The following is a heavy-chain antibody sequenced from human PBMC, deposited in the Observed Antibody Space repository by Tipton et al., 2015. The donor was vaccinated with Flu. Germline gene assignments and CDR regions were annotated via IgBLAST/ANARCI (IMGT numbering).Heavy chain of an antibody. J-gene: IGHJ4*02. D-gene: IGHD5-18*01. CDR2: IYYSGST. CDR3: ARVSGGYQFDY. CDR1: GGSISSYY. V-gene: IGHV4-59*01. Sequence: LRLSCTVSGGSISSYYWSWIRQPPGKGLEWIGYIYYSGSTNYNPSLKSRVTISVDTSKNQFSLKLSFVTAADTAVYYCARVSGGYQFDYWGQGTLVTVSS.